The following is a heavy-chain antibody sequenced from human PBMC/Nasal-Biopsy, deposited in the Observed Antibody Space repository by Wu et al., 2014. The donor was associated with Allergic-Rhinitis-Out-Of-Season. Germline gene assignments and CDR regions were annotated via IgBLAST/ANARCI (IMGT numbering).Heavy chain of an antibody. CDR2: IHTSGRN. CDR1: GDSVSSATYY. CDR3: ARGNFGMNA. Sequence: TLSLTCTVSGDSVSSATYYWSWLRQPAGQGLQWIGRIHTSGRNNYNPPQSRVTMSVDTSKNQISLNLSSVTAADTAVYYCARGNFGMNAWGQGTTVTVSS. J-gene: IGHJ6*02. V-gene: IGHV4-61*02.